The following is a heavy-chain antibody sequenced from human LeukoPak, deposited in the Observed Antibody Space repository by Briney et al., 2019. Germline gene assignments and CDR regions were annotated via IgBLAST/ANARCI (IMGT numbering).Heavy chain of an antibody. CDR1: GGSISSYY. V-gene: IGHV4-59*01. Sequence: PSETLSLTCTVSGGSISSYYWSWIRQPPGKGLEWIGYIYYSGSTNYNPSLKSRVTISVDTSKNQFSLKLSSVTAADTAVYYCAREGWQPYWFDPWGQGTLVTVSS. CDR2: IYYSGST. D-gene: IGHD4-23*01. CDR3: AREGWQPYWFDP. J-gene: IGHJ5*02.